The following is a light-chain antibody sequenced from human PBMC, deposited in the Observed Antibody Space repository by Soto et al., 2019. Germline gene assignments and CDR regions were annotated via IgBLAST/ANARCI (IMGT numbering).Light chain of an antibody. V-gene: IGLV2-14*01. CDR1: SSDVGGYNY. CDR3: SSYTTSSTLV. Sequence: QSALTQPASVSASPGQSVTISCAGTSSDVGGYNYVSWYQQRPGRAPKLMIYEVTYRPSGVSNRFSGSKSGNTASLTISGLQADDEADYYCSSYTTSSTLVFGTGTKLTVL. CDR2: EVT. J-gene: IGLJ1*01.